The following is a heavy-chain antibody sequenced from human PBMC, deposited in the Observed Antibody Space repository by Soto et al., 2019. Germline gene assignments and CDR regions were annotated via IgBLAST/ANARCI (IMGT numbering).Heavy chain of an antibody. CDR3: VGDQDGHTPMVHGNY. Sequence: EVQLVESGGGLVQPGESLRLSCTASGITFSSYSMNWVRQSPGKGLEWLSYISSSKTTDADSVKGRFTISRDNAKNSVYLQMNSLRDEDTAVYYCVGDQDGHTPMVHGNYWGRGTRVTVSS. CDR1: GITFSSYS. J-gene: IGHJ4*02. D-gene: IGHD5-18*01. CDR2: ISSSKTT. V-gene: IGHV3-48*02.